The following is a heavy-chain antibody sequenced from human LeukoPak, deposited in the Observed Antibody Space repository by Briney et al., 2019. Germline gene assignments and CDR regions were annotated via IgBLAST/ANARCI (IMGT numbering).Heavy chain of an antibody. CDR3: AREDSSSWSLYYYYYYMDV. CDR1: GFTFSTYE. V-gene: IGHV3-48*03. CDR2: ISSSGSTI. Sequence: GGSLRLSCAASGFTFSTYEMNWVRKAPGKGLEWVSYISSSGSTIYYADSVKGRFTISRDNAKNSLYLQMNSLRAEDTAVYYCAREDSSSWSLYYYYYYMDVWGKGTTVTISS. J-gene: IGHJ6*03. D-gene: IGHD6-13*01.